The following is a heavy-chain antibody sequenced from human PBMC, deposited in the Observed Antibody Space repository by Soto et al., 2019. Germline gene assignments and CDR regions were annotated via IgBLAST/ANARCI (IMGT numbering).Heavy chain of an antibody. V-gene: IGHV3-11*06. D-gene: IGHD2-15*01. J-gene: IGHJ5*01. CDR1: GFTFREYY. CDR2: ISDSGGYT. CDR3: ARDRGASLHPLGS. Sequence: LRLSCVVSGFTFREYYMTWIRQAPGKGLEWLSYISDSGGYTNYADSVKGRFTISRDNAKNSLFLQMTSLRVGDTAVYYCARDRGASLHPLGSWGHGTLVTVSS.